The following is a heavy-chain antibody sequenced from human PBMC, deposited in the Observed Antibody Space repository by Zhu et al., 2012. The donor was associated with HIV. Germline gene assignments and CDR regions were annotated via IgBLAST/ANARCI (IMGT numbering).Heavy chain of an antibody. CDR2: INHSGST. D-gene: IGHD2-15*01. V-gene: IGHV4-34*01. CDR3: ARGGSCSGGSCYFDY. CDR1: GGSFRAYY. Sequence: QVHLHQWGAGLLKPSETLSLTCAVYGGSFRAYYWSWIRQPPGKGLEWIGEINHSGSTNYNPSLKSRVTMSVDTSKNQFSLKLTSVTAADTAVYYCARGGSCSGGSCYFDYWGQGSLGHRLL. J-gene: IGHJ4*02.